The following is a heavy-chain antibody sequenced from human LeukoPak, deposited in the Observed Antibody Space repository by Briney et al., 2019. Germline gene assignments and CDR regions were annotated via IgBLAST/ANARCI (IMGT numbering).Heavy chain of an antibody. CDR2: ISFDGTNK. CDR3: AKSGERWQQFWYYDN. CDR1: GFTFSSYA. Sequence: GGSLRLSCAASGFTFSSYAMHWVRQAPGKGLEWVAVISFDGTNKYYTDSVKGRFSISRDNSKNTLYLEMDSLRAEDTAVYYCAKSGERWQQFWYYDNWGQGTFITVSS. J-gene: IGHJ4*02. V-gene: IGHV3-30*10. D-gene: IGHD5-24*01.